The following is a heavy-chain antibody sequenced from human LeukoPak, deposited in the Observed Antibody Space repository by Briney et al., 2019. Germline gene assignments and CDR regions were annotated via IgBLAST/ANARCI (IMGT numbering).Heavy chain of an antibody. CDR3: AINEPVGATVY. Sequence: SETLSLTCTVSGGSISSGDYYWSWIRQPQGKGLEWIGYIYYSGSTYYNPSLKSRVTISVDTSKNQFSLKLSSVTAADTAVYYCAINEPVGATVYWGQGTLVTVSS. CDR1: GGSISSGDYY. CDR2: IYYSGST. V-gene: IGHV4-30-4*08. D-gene: IGHD1-26*01. J-gene: IGHJ4*02.